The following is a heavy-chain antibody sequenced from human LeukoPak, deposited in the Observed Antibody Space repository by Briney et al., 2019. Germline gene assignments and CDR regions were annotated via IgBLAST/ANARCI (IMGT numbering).Heavy chain of an antibody. Sequence: GASVKVSCKASGGTFSSYAISWVRQAPGQGLEWMGGIIPIFGTANYAQKFQGRVTITADESTSTAYMELSSLRSEDTAVYYCARRFRYSSGWGAFDIWGQGTMVTVSS. V-gene: IGHV1-69*13. CDR1: GGTFSSYA. D-gene: IGHD6-19*01. CDR3: ARRFRYSSGWGAFDI. CDR2: IIPIFGTA. J-gene: IGHJ3*02.